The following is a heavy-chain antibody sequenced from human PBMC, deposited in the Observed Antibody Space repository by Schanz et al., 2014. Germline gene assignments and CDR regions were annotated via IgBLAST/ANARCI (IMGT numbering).Heavy chain of an antibody. V-gene: IGHV3-21*06. Sequence: EVQLVESGGGLVKPGGSLRLSCAASGFTFSSYNMNWVRQSPGKGLEWVSFISSDSRHVYYVESAKGRFTISRDNAKNSLYLQMNSLRGDDTAVYYCAKDGIAATTDFEYWGQGVLVTVSS. CDR2: ISSDSRHV. CDR1: GFTFSSYN. D-gene: IGHD1-1*01. J-gene: IGHJ4*02. CDR3: AKDGIAATTDFEY.